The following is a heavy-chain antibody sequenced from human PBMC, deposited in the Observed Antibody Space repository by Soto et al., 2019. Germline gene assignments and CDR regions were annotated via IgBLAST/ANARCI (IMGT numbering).Heavy chain of an antibody. CDR3: ASISDYYDSSSYYCY. CDR2: IIPIFGTA. V-gene: IGHV1-69*13. Sequence: GASVKVSCKASGGTFSSYAISWVRQAPGQGLEWMGGIIPIFGTANYAQKFQGRVTITADESTSTAYMELSSLRSEDTAVYYCASISDYYDSSSYYCYWGQGTLVTVSS. CDR1: GGTFSSYA. D-gene: IGHD3-22*01. J-gene: IGHJ4*02.